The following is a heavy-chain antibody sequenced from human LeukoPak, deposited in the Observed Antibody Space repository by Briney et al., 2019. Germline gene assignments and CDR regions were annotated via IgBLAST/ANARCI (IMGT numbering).Heavy chain of an antibody. CDR3: ARDGFYDSSGYYYNWVFDY. Sequence: PSETLSLTCTVSGYSISTSYYWGWIRQPPGKGLEWIGRIYTTGSTYYNHFLKSRVTMAVDTSKNQFSLRLSSVTAADTAVYHCARDGFYDSSGYYYNWVFDYWGQGTLVTVSS. CDR1: GYSISTSYY. D-gene: IGHD3-22*01. V-gene: IGHV4-38-2*02. CDR2: IYTTGST. J-gene: IGHJ4*02.